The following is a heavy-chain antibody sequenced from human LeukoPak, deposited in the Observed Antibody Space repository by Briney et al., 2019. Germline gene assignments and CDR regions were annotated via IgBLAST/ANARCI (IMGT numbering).Heavy chain of an antibody. D-gene: IGHD2-2*01. Sequence: SVKVSCKASGGTFSSYAISWVRQAPGQGLEWMGRIIPIFGTANYAQKFQGRVTITADKSTSTAYMELSSLRSEDTAVYYCAREELSVISSSCCSGLAYWGQGTLVTVSS. J-gene: IGHJ4*02. CDR2: IIPIFGTA. V-gene: IGHV1-69*06. CDR3: AREELSVISSSCCSGLAY. CDR1: GGTFSSYA.